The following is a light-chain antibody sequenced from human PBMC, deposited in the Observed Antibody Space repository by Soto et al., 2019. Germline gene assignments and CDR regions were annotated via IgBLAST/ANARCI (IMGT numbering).Light chain of an antibody. CDR1: QSINSRY. CDR2: GAS. J-gene: IGKJ3*01. V-gene: IGKV3-20*01. CDR3: QQLGSPPGLT. Sequence: EIVLTQSPGTLSLSPGERATLSCRASQSINSRYLAWYQQKPGQAPRLLSYGASSRATGIPDRFSGSGSGTDFTLTISRLEPEDFAVYYCQQLGSPPGLTFGPGTIVDIK.